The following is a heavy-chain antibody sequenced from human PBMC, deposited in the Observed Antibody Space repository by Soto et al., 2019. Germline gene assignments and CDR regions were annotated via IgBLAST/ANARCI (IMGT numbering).Heavy chain of an antibody. CDR3: ASSNPQWLVRPLLSGIDV. J-gene: IGHJ6*02. D-gene: IGHD6-19*01. CDR2: IIPIFGTA. V-gene: IGHV1-69*06. Sequence: SVKVSCKASGGTFSSYAISWVRQAPGQGLEWMGGIIPIFGTANYAQKFQGRVTITADKSTSTAYMELSSLRSEDTAVYYCASSNPQWLVRPLLSGIDVCGQGPTVTVYS. CDR1: GGTFSSYA.